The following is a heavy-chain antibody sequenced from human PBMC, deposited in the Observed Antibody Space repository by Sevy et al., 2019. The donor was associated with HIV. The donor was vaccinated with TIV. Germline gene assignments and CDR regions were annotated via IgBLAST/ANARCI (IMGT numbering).Heavy chain of an antibody. CDR2: SNRGRNYI. CDR3: ARSSGWSQPTDY. V-gene: IGHV3-21*06. CDR1: GFSVSAYT. Sequence: GGSLRLSCAASGFSVSAYTMNWVRQAPGKGLEWVSSSNRGRNYIYYADSMKGRFTISRDNVKNSLYLQMNSLRAEDTAVYYCARSSGWSQPTDYWGQGTLVTVSS. D-gene: IGHD6-19*01. J-gene: IGHJ4*02.